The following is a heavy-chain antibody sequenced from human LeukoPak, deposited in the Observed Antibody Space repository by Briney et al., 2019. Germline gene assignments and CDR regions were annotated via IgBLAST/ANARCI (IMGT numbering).Heavy chain of an antibody. CDR1: GFTFDDHG. CDR2: INWNGGST. V-gene: IGHV3-20*01. CDR3: ARGAYYDSSASPLDY. J-gene: IGHJ4*02. Sequence: PGGSPRLSCAASGFTFDDHGMSWVRQTPGKGLEWVSGINWNGGSTAHADSVKGRFTISRDNAKNSLYLQMNSLRAEDTALYHCARGAYYDSSASPLDYWGQGTLVTVSS. D-gene: IGHD3-22*01.